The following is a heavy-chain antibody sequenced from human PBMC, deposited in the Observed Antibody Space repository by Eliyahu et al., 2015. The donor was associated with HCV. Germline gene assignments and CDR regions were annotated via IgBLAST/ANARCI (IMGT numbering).Heavy chain of an antibody. CDR1: GFTFSSYS. Sequence: EVQLVESGGGLVKPGGSLRLSCAASGFTFSSYSMNWVRQAPGKGLEWVSSISSSSSYIYYADSVKGRFTISRDNAKNSLYLQMNSLRAEDTAVYYCASNIAGMVQHWGQGTLVTVSS. J-gene: IGHJ1*01. D-gene: IGHD1-26*01. V-gene: IGHV3-21*01. CDR3: ASNIAGMVQH. CDR2: ISSSSSYI.